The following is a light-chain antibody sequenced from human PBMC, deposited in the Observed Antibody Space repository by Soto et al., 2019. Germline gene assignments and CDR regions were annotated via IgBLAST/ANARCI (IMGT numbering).Light chain of an antibody. J-gene: IGKJ1*01. CDR1: QSVSSN. V-gene: IGKV3-15*01. Sequence: EIVLKQSPATLSLSPGERATLSCRASQSVSSNLAWYQQKPGQAPRLLIYAASSRATGVPARFSGSGSGTEFTLTISNLQSEDFAVYHCQQYDKWPRTFGQGTKVDIK. CDR2: AAS. CDR3: QQYDKWPRT.